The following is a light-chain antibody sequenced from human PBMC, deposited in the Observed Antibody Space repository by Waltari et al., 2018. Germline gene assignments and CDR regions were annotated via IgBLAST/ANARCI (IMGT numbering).Light chain of an antibody. Sequence: DIQMTQSPSSLSASVGDRVTITCQASQDISNYLNWYQQKPGKAPKLLIYDASNLETGVPSRFSGSGSGTDFTFTISSLQPDDFGTYFCQQFNSFPLTFGGGTKVEMK. V-gene: IGKV1-33*01. CDR3: QQFNSFPLT. J-gene: IGKJ4*01. CDR1: QDISNY. CDR2: DAS.